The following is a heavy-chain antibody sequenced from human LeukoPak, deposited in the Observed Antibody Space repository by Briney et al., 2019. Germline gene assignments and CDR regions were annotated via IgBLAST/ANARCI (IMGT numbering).Heavy chain of an antibody. CDR2: INKDGGEK. Sequence: GGSLRLSCVVSGFTFSNYWMTWVRQAPGRGLEWVANINKDGGEKYYVDSVKGRFTISRDNARNSLFPQMNSLRAEDTAVYYCTRGGASSSWFWNNWGQGALVTVSS. CDR1: GFTFSNYW. J-gene: IGHJ4*02. CDR3: TRGGASSSWFWNN. D-gene: IGHD6-13*01. V-gene: IGHV3-7*04.